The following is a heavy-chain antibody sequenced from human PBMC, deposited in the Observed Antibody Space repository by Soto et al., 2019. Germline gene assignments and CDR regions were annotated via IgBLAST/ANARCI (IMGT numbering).Heavy chain of an antibody. CDR3: AGSLGAIYYDYCGLDV. J-gene: IGHJ6*02. V-gene: IGHV1-69*12. Sequence: QVQLVQSGAEVKKPGSSVKVSCKASGGTFSSYAISWVRQAPGQGLEWMGGIIPIFGTANYAQKFQGRVTNTADESTSTAYRERSRLRSEDTAVYYCAGSLGAIYYDYCGLDVWGQGTTVTVSS. D-gene: IGHD1-26*01. CDR2: IIPIFGTA. CDR1: GGTFSSYA.